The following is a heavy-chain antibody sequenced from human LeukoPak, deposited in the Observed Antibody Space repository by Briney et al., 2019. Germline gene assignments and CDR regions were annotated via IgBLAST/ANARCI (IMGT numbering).Heavy chain of an antibody. J-gene: IGHJ4*02. V-gene: IGHV3-74*01. CDR3: ARGIASSRSVAIDL. CDR1: DFTFSSHW. D-gene: IGHD6-13*01. Sequence: GGSLRLACAASDFTFSSHWMYWVRQAPGKGLVWVARLSGDGGTTRHADSVKGRFTISRDNAKNTLYLQMNSLGVEDTALYYCARGIASSRSVAIDLWGQGTLVAVSS. CDR2: LSGDGGTT.